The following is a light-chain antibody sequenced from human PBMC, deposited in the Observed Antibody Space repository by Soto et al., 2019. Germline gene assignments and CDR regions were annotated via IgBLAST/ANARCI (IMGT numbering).Light chain of an antibody. J-gene: IGLJ2*01. Sequence: QSALTQPASVSGSPGQSITISCTGTSNDIGLYDYVSWYQGHPGKAPRLIIYDVTHRPSGVSSRFSGSKSGNTASLTISGLQAEDEADYYCSSYTSSSVLVVFGGGTKLTVL. CDR1: SNDIGLYDY. CDR3: SSYTSSSVLVV. CDR2: DVT. V-gene: IGLV2-14*01.